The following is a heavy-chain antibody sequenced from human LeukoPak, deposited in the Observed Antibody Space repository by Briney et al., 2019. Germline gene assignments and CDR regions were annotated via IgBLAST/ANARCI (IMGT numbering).Heavy chain of an antibody. J-gene: IGHJ6*04. CDR2: INAGNGNR. Sequence: ASVKVSFKASGYTFTSYALHWLRQAPGQSLEWMGWINAGNGNRKYSQKFQVRVTITRDTSASTAYMELSSLRSEDTAVYYCASSVAEQWLVHYYYYGMDVCGKGTTVTVSS. CDR1: GYTFTSYA. V-gene: IGHV1-3*01. CDR3: ASSVAEQWLVHYYYYGMDV. D-gene: IGHD6-19*01.